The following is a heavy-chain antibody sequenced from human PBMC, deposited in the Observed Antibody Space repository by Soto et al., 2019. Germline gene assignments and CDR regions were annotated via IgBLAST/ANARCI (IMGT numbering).Heavy chain of an antibody. J-gene: IGHJ5*02. D-gene: IGHD1-20*01. CDR1: GYSISSSNW. V-gene: IGHV4-28*03. CDR3: ARVDSSITGTTCWFDP. Sequence: SETLSLTCAVSGYSISSSNWWGWIRQPPGKGLEWIGYIYYSGSTYYNPSLKSRVTMSVDTSKNQFSLKLSSVTAADTAVYYCARVDSSITGTTCWFDPWGQGTLVTVSS. CDR2: IYYSGST.